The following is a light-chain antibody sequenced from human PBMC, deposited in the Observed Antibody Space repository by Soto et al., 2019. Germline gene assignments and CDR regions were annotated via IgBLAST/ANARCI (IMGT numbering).Light chain of an antibody. V-gene: IGKV3-20*01. J-gene: IGKJ2*01. CDR1: QSVTSSF. CDR3: QQYGSSAIT. CDR2: GAS. Sequence: EIVLTQSPGTLSLSPGERATLSCRASQSVTSSFLAWHQQKPGQATRLLIYGASTRATDIPDRFSGSGSGTDFTLTISRLEPEDFAVYYCQQYGSSAITFGQGTKLEIK.